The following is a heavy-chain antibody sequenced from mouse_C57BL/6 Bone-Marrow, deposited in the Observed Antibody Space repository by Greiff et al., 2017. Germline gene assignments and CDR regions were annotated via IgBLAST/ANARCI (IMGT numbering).Heavy chain of an antibody. CDR2: ISNLAYSI. CDR1: GFTFSDYG. V-gene: IGHV5-15*01. D-gene: IGHD2-10*01. J-gene: IGHJ4*01. Sequence: EVKLQESGGGLVQPGGSLKLSCAASGFTFSDYGMAWVRQAPRKGPEWVAFISNLAYSIYYADTVTGRFTISRENAKNTLYLEMSSLRSEDTAMXYCARKPPYYFFMDYWGQGTSVTVSS. CDR3: ARKPPYYFFMDY.